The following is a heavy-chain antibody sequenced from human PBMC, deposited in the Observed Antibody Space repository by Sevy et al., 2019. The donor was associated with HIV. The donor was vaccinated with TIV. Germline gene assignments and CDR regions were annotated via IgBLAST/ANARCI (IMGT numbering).Heavy chain of an antibody. Sequence: GGSLRLSCAASGFTFSDYWMTWVRQAPGKGLESISCINYSGDVIHYTDSVKGRFTISGDNAKKSLSLEMNSLRADDTAIYYCAGIPSPQIGRYFGMDVWGRGTTVTVSS. CDR2: INYSGDVI. D-gene: IGHD2-21*01. CDR1: GFTFSDYW. CDR3: AGIPSPQIGRYFGMDV. J-gene: IGHJ6*02. V-gene: IGHV3-11*01.